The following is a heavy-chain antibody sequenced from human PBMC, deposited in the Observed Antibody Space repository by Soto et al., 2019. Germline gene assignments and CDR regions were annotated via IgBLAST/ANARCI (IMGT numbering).Heavy chain of an antibody. CDR2: IYYSGST. J-gene: IGHJ4*02. CDR1: GGSISSSSYY. D-gene: IGHD6-6*01. Sequence: ASETLSLTCTVSGGSISSSSYYWVWIRQPPGKGLEWIGSIYYSGSTYYNPSLKSRVTISVDTSKNQFSLKLSSVTAADTAVYYCARNSSSSDYFDYWGQGTLVTVSS. V-gene: IGHV4-39*01. CDR3: ARNSSSSDYFDY.